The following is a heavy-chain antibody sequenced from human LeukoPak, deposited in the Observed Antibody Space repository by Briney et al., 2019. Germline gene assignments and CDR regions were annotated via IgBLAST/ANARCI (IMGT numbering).Heavy chain of an antibody. Sequence: GGSLRLSCAASGFTFSSYWMSWVRQAPGKGLEWVANIKQDGSEKYYVDSVKGRFTISRDNAKNSLYLQMNSLRAEDTAVYYCATLPVSDYYYYGMDVWGQGATVTVSS. J-gene: IGHJ6*02. CDR2: IKQDGSEK. V-gene: IGHV3-7*03. D-gene: IGHD2-8*01. CDR1: GFTFSSYW. CDR3: ATLPVSDYYYYGMDV.